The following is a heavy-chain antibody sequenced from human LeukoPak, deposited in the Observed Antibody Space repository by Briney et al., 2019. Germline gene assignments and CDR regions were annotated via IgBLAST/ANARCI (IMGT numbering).Heavy chain of an antibody. CDR1: GFTFSYYA. D-gene: IGHD2-21*02. CDR2: ISYDGSNK. J-gene: IGHJ4*02. V-gene: IGHV3-30-3*01. CDR3: ARQGDTGSWYFDY. Sequence: GSLRPSCAASGFTFSYYAMHWVRQAPGKGLEWVAVISYDGSNKYYADSVKGRFTISRDNSKSTLFLQMDRLIAGDTAVYYCARQGDTGSWYFDYWGRGTLVTVSS.